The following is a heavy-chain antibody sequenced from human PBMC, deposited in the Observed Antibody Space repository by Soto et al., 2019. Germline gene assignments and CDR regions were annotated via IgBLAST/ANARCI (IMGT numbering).Heavy chain of an antibody. CDR3: AKGISIRYSSGWYPYYDAFDI. V-gene: IGHV3-23*01. J-gene: IGHJ3*02. CDR2: ISGSGGST. CDR1: GFTFSSYA. D-gene: IGHD6-19*01. Sequence: GGSLRLSCAASGFTFSSYAMSWVRQAPGKGLEWVSAISGSGGSTYYADSVKGRFTISRDNSKNTLYLQMNSLRAEDTAVYYCAKGISIRYSSGWYPYYDAFDIWGQGTMVTVSS.